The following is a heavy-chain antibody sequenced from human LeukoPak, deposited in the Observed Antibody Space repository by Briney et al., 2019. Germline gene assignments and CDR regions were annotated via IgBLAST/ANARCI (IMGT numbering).Heavy chain of an antibody. J-gene: IGHJ4*02. V-gene: IGHV4-34*01. CDR2: INHSGST. CDR3: ARRVRGWGYFDY. CDR1: GGSFSGYY. Sequence: SETLSLTCAVYGGSFSGYYWSWIRQPPGKGLEWIGEINHSGSTNYNPSLKSRVTISVDTSKNQFSLKLSSVTAADTAVYYCARRVRGWGYFDYWGQGTLVTVSS. D-gene: IGHD7-27*01.